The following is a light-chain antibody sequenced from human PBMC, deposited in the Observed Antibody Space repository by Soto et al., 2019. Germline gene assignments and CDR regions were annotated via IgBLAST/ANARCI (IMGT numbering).Light chain of an antibody. Sequence: DIQMTQSPSSLSASVGDRVTITCRASQSISSYLNWYQQKPGKAPKLLIYAASSLQSGVPSRFSGSGSGTDFTLNISSLQPEDFATYYCQQSYSTPWTFGQGTKLEIK. CDR2: AAS. CDR1: QSISSY. CDR3: QQSYSTPWT. V-gene: IGKV1-39*01. J-gene: IGKJ2*01.